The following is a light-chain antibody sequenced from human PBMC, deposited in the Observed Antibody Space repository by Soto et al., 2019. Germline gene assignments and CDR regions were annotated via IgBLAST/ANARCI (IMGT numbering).Light chain of an antibody. Sequence: DIQMTQSPSSLSASVGDRVTITCRSSQDITNYLNWYQQKLGKAPELLIYHASNLETGVPSRFSGSGSGTDFTFTISSLQPEDFATYYCQQHHNLPYTFGQGTKLEIK. J-gene: IGKJ2*01. CDR1: QDITNY. V-gene: IGKV1-33*01. CDR3: QQHHNLPYT. CDR2: HAS.